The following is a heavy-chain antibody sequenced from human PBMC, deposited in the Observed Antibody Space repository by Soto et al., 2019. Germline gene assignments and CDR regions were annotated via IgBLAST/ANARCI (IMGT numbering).Heavy chain of an antibody. CDR3: ARDRITMVRGTGDGMDV. D-gene: IGHD3-10*01. CDR2: IIPILGIA. CDR1: GGTFSSYT. Sequence: QVQLVQSGAEVKKPGSSVKVSCKASGGTFSSYTISWVRQAPGQGFEWMGRIIPILGIANYAQKFQGRVTITADKSTSTAYMELSSLRSEDTAVYYCARDRITMVRGTGDGMDVWGQGTMVTVSS. J-gene: IGHJ6*02. V-gene: IGHV1-69*08.